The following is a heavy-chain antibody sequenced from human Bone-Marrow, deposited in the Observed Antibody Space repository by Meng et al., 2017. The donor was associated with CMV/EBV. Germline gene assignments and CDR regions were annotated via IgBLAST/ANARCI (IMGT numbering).Heavy chain of an antibody. J-gene: IGHJ6*02. CDR3: ARDMKYYDFWSGYYLGYYYYGMDV. V-gene: IGHV1-18*01. D-gene: IGHD3-3*01. CDR2: ISAYNGNT. CDR1: GYTFTSYG. Sequence: ASVKVSCKASGYTFTSYGISWVRQAPGQGLEWMGWISAYNGNTNYAQKLQGRVTMTTDTSTSTACMELRSLRSDDTAVYYCARDMKYYDFWSGYYLGYYYYGMDVWGQGTTVTVSS.